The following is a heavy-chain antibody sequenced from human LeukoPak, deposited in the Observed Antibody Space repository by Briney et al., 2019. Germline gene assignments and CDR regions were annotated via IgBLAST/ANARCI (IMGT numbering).Heavy chain of an antibody. CDR2: IIPILGIA. Sequence: GSSVKVSCKASGGTFSSYAISWVRQAPGQGLEWMGRIIPILGIANYAQKFQGRVTITADKSTSTAYMELSSLRSEDTAVYYCARSYDILSPLDPWGQGTLVTVSS. J-gene: IGHJ5*02. D-gene: IGHD3-9*01. CDR1: GGTFSSYA. V-gene: IGHV1-69*04. CDR3: ARSYDILSPLDP.